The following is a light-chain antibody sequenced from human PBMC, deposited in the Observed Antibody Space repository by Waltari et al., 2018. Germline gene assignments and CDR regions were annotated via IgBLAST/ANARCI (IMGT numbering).Light chain of an antibody. CDR3: CSYGDSPDV. V-gene: IGLV2-23*02. CDR1: SSDVGNYIL. CDR2: EVT. Sequence: QSALTPPASVSASPGQSITISCTATSSDVGNYILVSCYQQPPNKAPKLIIYEVTKRPSVFSSRFSASWSGNTSSLTISGHQAEDEADYYCCSYGDSPDVFGTGTKVTVL. J-gene: IGLJ1*01.